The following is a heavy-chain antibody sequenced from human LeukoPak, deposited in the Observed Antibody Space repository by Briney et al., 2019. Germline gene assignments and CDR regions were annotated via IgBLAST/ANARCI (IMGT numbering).Heavy chain of an antibody. J-gene: IGHJ5*02. D-gene: IGHD5-18*01. V-gene: IGHV4-59*01. CDR2: IYSSGST. CDR1: AGSISSYY. CDR3: ARGHSYGYGWFDP. Sequence: PSETLSLTCTVSAGSISSYYWSWIRQPPGKGLEWIGYIYSSGSTNYNPSLKSRVPISVDTSNNQFSLKLSSVTAADTAVYYCARGHSYGYGWFDPWGQGTLVTVSS.